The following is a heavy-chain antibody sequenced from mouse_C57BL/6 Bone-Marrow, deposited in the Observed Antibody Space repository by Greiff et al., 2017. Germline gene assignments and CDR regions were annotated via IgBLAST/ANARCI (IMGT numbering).Heavy chain of an antibody. J-gene: IGHJ2*01. V-gene: IGHV1-4*01. CDR2: INPSSGYT. CDR3: AREGLGSSYRGDYVDY. D-gene: IGHD1-1*01. Sequence: QVQLKESGAELARPGASVKMSCKASGYTFTSYTMHWVKQRPGQGLEWIGYINPSSGYTKYNQKFKDKATLTADKSSSTAYMQLSSLTSEDSAVYYCAREGLGSSYRGDYVDYWGQGTTLTVSS. CDR1: GYTFTSYT.